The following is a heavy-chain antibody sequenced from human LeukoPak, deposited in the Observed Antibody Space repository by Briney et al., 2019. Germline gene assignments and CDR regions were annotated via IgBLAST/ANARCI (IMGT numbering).Heavy chain of an antibody. CDR3: ATQALTGADMWFDP. CDR2: INHSGST. D-gene: IGHD7-27*01. CDR1: GGSFSGYY. V-gene: IGHV4-34*01. J-gene: IGHJ5*02. Sequence: SETLSLTCAVYGGSFSGYYGSWIRQPPGKGLEWIGEINHSGSTNYNRSLESRVTMSVDTSKNQFSLKLSSVTAADTAVYYCATQALTGADMWFDPWGQGTLVTVSS.